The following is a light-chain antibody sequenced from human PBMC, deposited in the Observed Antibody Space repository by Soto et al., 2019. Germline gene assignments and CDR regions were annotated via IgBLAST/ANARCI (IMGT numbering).Light chain of an antibody. CDR2: DAS. Sequence: EIVLTQSPTTLSLSPGERATLSCRASQYVKSYLAWYQQKPGQAPRLLIYDASNRATGIPARFSGSGSGTDFTLTISSLQSEDFAVYYCQQYIRWPLTFGGGTKVEIK. CDR3: QQYIRWPLT. CDR1: QYVKSY. V-gene: IGKV3-11*01. J-gene: IGKJ4*01.